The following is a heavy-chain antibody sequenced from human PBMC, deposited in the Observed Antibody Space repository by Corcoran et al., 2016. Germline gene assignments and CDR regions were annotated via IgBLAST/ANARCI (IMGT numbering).Heavy chain of an antibody. V-gene: IGHV3-15*01. D-gene: IGHD6-19*01. CDR2: IKSKTDGGTT. J-gene: IGHJ4*02. CDR1: GFTFSNAW. Sequence: EVQLVESGGGWVKPGGSLRLSCAASGFTFSNAWMSWVRQAPGKGLEWVGRIKSKTDGGTTDYAAPVNGRFTISRDDSKNTLYLQMNSLKTEDTAVYYCTTEGSGWSYFDYWGQGILVTVSS. CDR3: TTEGSGWSYFDY.